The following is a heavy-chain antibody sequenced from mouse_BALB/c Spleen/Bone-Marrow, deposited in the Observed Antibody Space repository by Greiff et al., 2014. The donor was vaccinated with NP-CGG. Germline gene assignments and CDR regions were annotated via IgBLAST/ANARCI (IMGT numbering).Heavy chain of an antibody. CDR2: IDTSDSYI. D-gene: IGHD2-4*01. CDR3: ARGGHDFSLDY. CDR1: GYTFTDKW. J-gene: IGHJ4*01. Sequence: QVQLQQPGAEFVMPGASVKMSCKASGYTFTDKWMHWVKQRPGQGLEWIGAIDTSDSYINYNQKFKGKASLTVDASSGTAYMHLSSLTSDDSAVYYCARGGHDFSLDYWGQGTSVIVSS. V-gene: IGHV1-69*01.